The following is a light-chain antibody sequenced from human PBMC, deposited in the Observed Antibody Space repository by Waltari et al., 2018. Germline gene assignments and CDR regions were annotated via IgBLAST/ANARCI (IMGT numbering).Light chain of an antibody. V-gene: IGKV3-15*01. Sequence: EIVMTQSPVTLSVSPGERVTLPGRASQSIRNNLAWYQQKAGHPPRLLIYGASTRAPGLPARFSGSGSGTEFALTISSLQPEDFAVYYCLQRSLWPWTFGQGTKVAVK. CDR1: QSIRNN. J-gene: IGKJ1*01. CDR3: LQRSLWPWT. CDR2: GAS.